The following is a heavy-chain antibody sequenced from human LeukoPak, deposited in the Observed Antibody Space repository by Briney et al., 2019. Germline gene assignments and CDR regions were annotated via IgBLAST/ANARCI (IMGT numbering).Heavy chain of an antibody. CDR2: INPNSGDT. Sequence: ASVKVSCKASGYTFTGHYMHWVRQAPGQGLEWIGWINPNSGDTNYAQKFQGSVTMTRDTSISTAYMELSSLRSDDTAVYYCARRCSGGSCSGAFDIWGQGTMVTVSS. J-gene: IGHJ3*02. CDR1: GYTFTGHY. D-gene: IGHD2-15*01. V-gene: IGHV1-2*02. CDR3: ARRCSGGSCSGAFDI.